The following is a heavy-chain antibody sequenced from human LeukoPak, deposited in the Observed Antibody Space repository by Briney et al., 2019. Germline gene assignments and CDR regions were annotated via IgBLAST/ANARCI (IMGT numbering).Heavy chain of an antibody. J-gene: IGHJ3*02. CDR2: IYTSGST. D-gene: IGHD3-10*01. V-gene: IGHV4-61*02. CDR3: ARDGMVRGVSDAFDI. Sequence: SETLSLTCTVSGGSISSGSYYWSWIRQPAGKGLEWIGRIYTSGSTNYNPSLKSRVTISVDTSKNQFSLKLSSVTAADTAVYYCARDGMVRGVSDAFDIWGQGTMVTVSS. CDR1: GGSISSGSYY.